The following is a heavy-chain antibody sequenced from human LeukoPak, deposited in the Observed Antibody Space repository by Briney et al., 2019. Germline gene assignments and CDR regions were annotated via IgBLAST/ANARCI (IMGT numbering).Heavy chain of an antibody. J-gene: IGHJ4*02. CDR1: GFTFTNYW. CDR2: INPDGSTT. CDR3: ARGRYGDYH. D-gene: IGHD4-17*01. V-gene: IGHV3-74*01. Sequence: GGSLRLSCAASGFTFTNYWMFWVRQAPGRGLVWVSGINPDGSTTTYADSVKGRFTISRENAKSTLYLHMNILRVEDTAVYYCARGRYGDYHWGQGILVTVSS.